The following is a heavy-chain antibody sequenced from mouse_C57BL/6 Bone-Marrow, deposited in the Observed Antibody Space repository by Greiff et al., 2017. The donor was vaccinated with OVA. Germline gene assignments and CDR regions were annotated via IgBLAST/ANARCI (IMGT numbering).Heavy chain of an antibody. V-gene: IGHV1-81*01. CDR3: ARGDVWYFDV. Sequence: VQVVESGAELARPGASVKLSCKASGYTFTSYGISWVKQRTGQGLEWIGEIYPRSGNTYYNEKFKGKATLTADKSSSTAYMELRSLTSEDSAVYFCARGDVWYFDVWGTGTTVTVSS. J-gene: IGHJ1*03. CDR2: IYPRSGNT. CDR1: GYTFTSYG. D-gene: IGHD3-3*01.